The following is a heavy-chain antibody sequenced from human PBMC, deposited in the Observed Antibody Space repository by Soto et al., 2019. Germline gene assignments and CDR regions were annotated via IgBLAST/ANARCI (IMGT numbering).Heavy chain of an antibody. CDR1: GYTFTSYG. J-gene: IGHJ6*02. CDR2: ISAYNGNT. Sequence: QVQLVQSGAEVKKPGASVKVSCKASGYTFTSYGISWVRQAPGQGLEWMGWISAYNGNTNYAQKLQGRVTMTTVTSTSTAYMELRSLRSDDTAVYYCARECRGGWPYYYYGMDVWGQGTTVTVSS. CDR3: ARECRGGWPYYYYGMDV. V-gene: IGHV1-18*04. D-gene: IGHD3-16*01.